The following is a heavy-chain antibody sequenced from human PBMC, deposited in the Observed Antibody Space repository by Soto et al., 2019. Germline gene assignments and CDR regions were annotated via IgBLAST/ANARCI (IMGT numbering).Heavy chain of an antibody. CDR2: ITFDGSSQ. Sequence: QVQLVESGGRVVHPGTSLRLSCEVSGFSFNSYAMHWVRQAPGKGLEWVAAITFDGSSQFYAGSVRGRFTISRDNSRNTLFLDMTSLRPEDTAMYFCAEDRPGYCSDGLCYEHFHYGMDVWGQGTTVTV. CDR3: AEDRPGYCSDGLCYEHFHYGMDV. J-gene: IGHJ6*02. CDR1: GFSFNSYA. V-gene: IGHV3-30*04. D-gene: IGHD2-15*01.